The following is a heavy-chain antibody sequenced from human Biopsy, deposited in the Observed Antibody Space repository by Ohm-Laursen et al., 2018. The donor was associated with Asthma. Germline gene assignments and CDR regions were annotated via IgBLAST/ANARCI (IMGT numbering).Heavy chain of an antibody. D-gene: IGHD3-10*01. CDR3: ARAVDYSHYYGIDV. V-gene: IGHV1-18*01. J-gene: IGHJ6*02. CDR1: GYTFNSAG. Sequence: ASVKASCNTSGYTFNSAGITWVRQAPGQGLEWMGWISVYNGNTKVAQKLQDRVTMITDTSTGTAYMELRSLRSDDTAVYFCARAVDYSHYYGIDVWGQGTTVTVS. CDR2: ISVYNGNT.